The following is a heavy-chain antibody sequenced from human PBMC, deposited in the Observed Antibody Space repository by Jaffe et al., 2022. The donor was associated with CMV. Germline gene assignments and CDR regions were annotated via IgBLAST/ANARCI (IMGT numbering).Heavy chain of an antibody. J-gene: IGHJ5*02. V-gene: IGHV4-39*01. Sequence: QLQLQESGPGLVKPSETLSLTCTVSGGSISSSNYYWGWIRQPPGKGLEWIGSIDYSGSTHYNPSLKSRVTISVDTSKNQFSLKLSSVTAADTAAYYCARHGPHPGLTIMEKLRRDWFDPWGQGTLVIVSS. D-gene: IGHD3-10*01. CDR2: IDYSGST. CDR3: ARHGPHPGLTIMEKLRRDWFDP. CDR1: GGSISSSNYY.